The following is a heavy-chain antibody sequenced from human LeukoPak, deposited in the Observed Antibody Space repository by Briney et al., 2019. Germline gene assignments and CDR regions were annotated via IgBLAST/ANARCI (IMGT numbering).Heavy chain of an antibody. D-gene: IGHD2-2*02. CDR1: GYTFTSYG. V-gene: IGHV1-18*01. CDR2: ISAYNGNT. Sequence: ASVKVSCKASGYTFTSYGISWVRQAPGQGLEWMGCISAYNGNTNYAQKLQGRVTMTTDTSTSTAYMELRSLRSDDTAVYYCARQIYCSSTSCYSPLDYWGQGTLVTVSS. CDR3: ARQIYCSSTSCYSPLDY. J-gene: IGHJ4*02.